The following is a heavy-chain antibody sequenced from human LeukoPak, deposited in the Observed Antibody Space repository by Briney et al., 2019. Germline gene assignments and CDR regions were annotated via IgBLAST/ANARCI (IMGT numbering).Heavy chain of an antibody. CDR2: IYTGGST. J-gene: IGHJ4*02. CDR1: GFIVSSNY. CDR3: ASSSGTDYVYYFAY. V-gene: IGHV3-53*01. D-gene: IGHD1-26*01. Sequence: GSLRLSCAASGFIVSSNYMSWVRQAPGKGLEWVSVIYTGGSTYYADSVKGRFTISRDNSKNTLYLQMHNLRAEDTAVYYCASSSGTDYVYYFAYWGQGTLVTVSS.